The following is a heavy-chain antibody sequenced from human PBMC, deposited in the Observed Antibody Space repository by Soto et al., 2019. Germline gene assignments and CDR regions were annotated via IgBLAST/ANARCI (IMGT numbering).Heavy chain of an antibody. CDR2: ISSNGGST. Sequence: PGGSLRLSCSASGFTFSSYAMHWVGQAPGKGLEYVSAISSNGGSTYYADSVKGRFTISRDNSKNTLYLQMSSLRAEDTAVYYCVKDVEPGITGTTIWFDPWGQGTLVTVSS. D-gene: IGHD1-7*01. CDR1: GFTFSSYA. CDR3: VKDVEPGITGTTIWFDP. J-gene: IGHJ5*02. V-gene: IGHV3-64D*06.